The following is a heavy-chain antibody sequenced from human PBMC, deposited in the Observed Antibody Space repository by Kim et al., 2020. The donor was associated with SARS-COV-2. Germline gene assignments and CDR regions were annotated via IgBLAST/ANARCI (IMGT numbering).Heavy chain of an antibody. CDR3: ARAPLTFGGVILSFDY. Sequence: SETLSLTCTVSGGSISSGGYYWSWIRQHPGKGLECIGYIYYRGSTYYNPSLKSRVTMSVDTSKNQFSLKLSSVTAADTAVYYCARAPLTFGGVILSFDYWGQGTLVTVSS. J-gene: IGHJ4*02. D-gene: IGHD3-16*02. V-gene: IGHV4-31*03. CDR1: GGSISSGGYY. CDR2: IYYRGST.